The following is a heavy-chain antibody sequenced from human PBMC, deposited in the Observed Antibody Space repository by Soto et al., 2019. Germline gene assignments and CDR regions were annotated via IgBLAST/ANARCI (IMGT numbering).Heavy chain of an antibody. CDR2: IIPILGIA. D-gene: IGHD3-10*01. Sequence: QVQLVQSGAEVKKPGSSVKVSCKASGGTFSSYTISWVRQAPGQGLEWMGRIIPILGIANYAQKFQGRVTFTGDKFTITVYMELSSQRSEDTAFHLTATVTPYSGFGSPFDYWGQGTLVTVSS. CDR3: ATVTPYSGFGSPFDY. V-gene: IGHV1-69*02. CDR1: GGTFSSYT. J-gene: IGHJ4*02.